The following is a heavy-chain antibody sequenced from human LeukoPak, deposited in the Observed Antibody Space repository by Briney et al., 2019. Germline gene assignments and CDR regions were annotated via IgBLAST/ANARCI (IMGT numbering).Heavy chain of an antibody. D-gene: IGHD6-19*01. CDR3: ARVQWLATGYYFDY. V-gene: IGHV4-34*01. J-gene: IGHJ4*02. CDR2: INHSGST. Sequence: SSETLSLTCAVYGGSFSGYYWSWIRQPPGKGLEWIGEINHSGSTNYNPSLKSRVTISVDTSKNQFSLKLRSVTAADTAVYYCARVQWLATGYYFDYWGQGTLVSVSS. CDR1: GGSFSGYY.